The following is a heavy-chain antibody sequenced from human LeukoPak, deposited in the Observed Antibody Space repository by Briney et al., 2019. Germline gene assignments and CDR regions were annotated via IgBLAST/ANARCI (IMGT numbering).Heavy chain of an antibody. CDR3: ARDDRGTFDY. CDR1: GFTFSSYA. CDR2: ISYDGSNK. Sequence: TGGSLRLSCAASGFTFSSYAMHWVRQAPGKGLEWVAVISYDGSNKYYADSVKGRFTISRDNSKNTLYLQMNSLRAEDTAVYYCARDDRGTFDYWGQGTLVTVSS. V-gene: IGHV3-30*14. J-gene: IGHJ4*02.